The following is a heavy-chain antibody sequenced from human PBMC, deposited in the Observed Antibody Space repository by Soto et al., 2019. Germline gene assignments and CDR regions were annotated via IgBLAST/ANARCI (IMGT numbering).Heavy chain of an antibody. CDR3: ARPPLYDILTGHYFDY. CDR1: GGSISSSSYY. D-gene: IGHD3-9*01. CDR2: IYYSGST. V-gene: IGHV4-39*01. J-gene: IGHJ4*02. Sequence: NPSETLSLTCTVSGGSISSSSYYWGWIRQPPGKGLEWIGSIYYSGSTYYNPSLKSRVTISVDTSKNQFSLKLSSVTAADTAVYYCARPPLYDILTGHYFDYWGQGTLVTVSS.